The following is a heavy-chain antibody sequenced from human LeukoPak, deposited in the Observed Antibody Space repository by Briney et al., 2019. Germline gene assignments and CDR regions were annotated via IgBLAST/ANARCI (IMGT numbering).Heavy chain of an antibody. D-gene: IGHD3-10*01. Sequence: SETLSLTCTVSGGSISSSSYYWGWIRQPPGKGLEWIGSIFYSGDTYYNAPLKSRVTISVDTSKKHFSLKLTSVTSADTAVYYCARRTSGGGLFDYWGQGTLVTVSS. CDR2: IFYSGDT. V-gene: IGHV4-39*02. J-gene: IGHJ4*02. CDR3: ARRTSGGGLFDY. CDR1: GGSISSSSYY.